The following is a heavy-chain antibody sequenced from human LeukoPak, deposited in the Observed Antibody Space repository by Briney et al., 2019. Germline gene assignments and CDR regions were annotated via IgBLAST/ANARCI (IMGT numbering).Heavy chain of an antibody. D-gene: IGHD3-16*02. J-gene: IGHJ5*02. V-gene: IGHV3-49*03. Sequence: GGSLRLSCTASGFTFGDYAMSWFRQAPGKGLEWVGFIRSKAYGGTTEYAASVKGRFTISRDDSKSIAYLQMNSLKTEDTAVYYCTRDEVRLGELSDWFDPWGQGTLVTVSS. CDR1: GFTFGDYA. CDR3: TRDEVRLGELSDWFDP. CDR2: IRSKAYGGTT.